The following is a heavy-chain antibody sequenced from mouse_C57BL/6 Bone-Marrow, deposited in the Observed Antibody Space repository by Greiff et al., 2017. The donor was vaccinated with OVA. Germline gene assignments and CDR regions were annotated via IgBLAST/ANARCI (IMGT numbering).Heavy chain of an antibody. CDR1: GFTFSSYA. D-gene: IGHD2-3*01. J-gene: IGHJ4*01. V-gene: IGHV5-4*01. CDR3: ARAIYDSLAMDY. Sequence: EVQVVESGGGLVKPGGSLKLSCAASGFTFSSYAMSWVRQTPEKRLEWVATISDGGSYTYYPDNVKGRFTISRDNAKNNLYLQMSHLKSEDTAMYYCARAIYDSLAMDYWGQGTSVTVSS. CDR2: ISDGGSYT.